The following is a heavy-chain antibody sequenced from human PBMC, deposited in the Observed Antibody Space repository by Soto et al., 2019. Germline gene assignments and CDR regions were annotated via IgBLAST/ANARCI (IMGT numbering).Heavy chain of an antibody. CDR3: ARASIVLLWFGDYFDY. V-gene: IGHV3-11*05. D-gene: IGHD3-10*01. Sequence: GGSLRLSCAASGFTFSDYYMSWIRQAPGKGLEWVSYISSSSSYTNYADSVKGRFTISRDNAKNSLYLQMNSLRAEDTAVYYCARASIVLLWFGDYFDYWGQGTLVTVSS. CDR1: GFTFSDYY. CDR2: ISSSSSYT. J-gene: IGHJ4*02.